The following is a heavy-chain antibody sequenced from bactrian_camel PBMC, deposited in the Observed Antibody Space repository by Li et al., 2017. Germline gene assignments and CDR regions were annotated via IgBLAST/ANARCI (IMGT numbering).Heavy chain of an antibody. V-gene: IGHV3S1*01. CDR2: LPNDGRIA. J-gene: IGHJ4*01. Sequence: HVQLVESGGGSVQAGESLTLSCVVSGAKYRSYCMGWFRQAPGAKREGVARLPNDGRIASYSDSVRGRFTISRDNTNNTVNLMMNSLKPEDTAMYYCAANFGPYCSGPYLARRANFLGQGTQVTVS. D-gene: IGHD2*01. CDR1: GAKYRSYC.